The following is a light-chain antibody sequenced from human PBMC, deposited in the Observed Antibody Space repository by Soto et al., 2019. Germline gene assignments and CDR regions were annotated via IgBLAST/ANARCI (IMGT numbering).Light chain of an antibody. J-gene: IGKJ1*01. CDR1: QSVARSY. V-gene: IGKV3-20*01. CDR2: FAS. Sequence: EGVLTPSPGTLSLSPGERVTISCRASQSVARSYLAWYQQKPGRAPRLLFYFASSRATGIPDRFSGSGSGTDFTLTISRLEPEDFAVYYFHHFGSLPETFGQGTNVE. CDR3: HHFGSLPET.